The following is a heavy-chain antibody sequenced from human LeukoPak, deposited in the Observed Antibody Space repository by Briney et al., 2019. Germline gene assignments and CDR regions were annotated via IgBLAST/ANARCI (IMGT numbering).Heavy chain of an antibody. CDR2: INPNSGGT. CDR3: ARTAYILLHDAFDI. V-gene: IGHV1-2*04. J-gene: IGHJ3*02. D-gene: IGHD3-10*01. Sequence: ASVKVSCKASGYTFTGYYMHWVRQAPGQGLEWMGWINPNSGGTNYAQKFQGWVTMTRDTSISTAYMELSRLRSDDTAVYYCARTAYILLHDAFDIWGQGTMVTVSS. CDR1: GYTFTGYY.